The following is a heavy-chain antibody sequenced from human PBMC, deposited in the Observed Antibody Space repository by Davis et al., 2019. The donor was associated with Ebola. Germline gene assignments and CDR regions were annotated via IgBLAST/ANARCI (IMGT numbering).Heavy chain of an antibody. CDR3: ARDEKASSWSYNWFDP. V-gene: IGHV1-2*02. D-gene: IGHD6-13*01. CDR1: GYTFTGFY. Sequence: ASVKVSCKASGYTFTGFYIHWARQAPGQGLEWLGWINPNTGGTNLAQKLQGRVTMTTDTSTSTAYMELRSLRSDDTAVYYCARDEKASSWSYNWFDPWGQGTLVTVSS. J-gene: IGHJ5*02. CDR2: INPNTGGT.